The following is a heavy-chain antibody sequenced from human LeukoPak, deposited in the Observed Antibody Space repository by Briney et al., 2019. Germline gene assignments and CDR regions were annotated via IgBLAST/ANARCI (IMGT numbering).Heavy chain of an antibody. CDR1: GYAFTSYG. CDR3: ARGGRWELPRPYAFDI. J-gene: IGHJ3*02. CDR2: ISAYNGNT. D-gene: IGHD1-26*01. V-gene: IGHV1-18*01. Sequence: PGASVKVSCKAYGYAFTSYGISWVRQAPGQGLEWMGWISAYNGNTNYAQKLQGRVTMTTDTSTSTAYMELRSLRSDDTAVYYCARGGRWELPRPYAFDIWGQGTMVTVSS.